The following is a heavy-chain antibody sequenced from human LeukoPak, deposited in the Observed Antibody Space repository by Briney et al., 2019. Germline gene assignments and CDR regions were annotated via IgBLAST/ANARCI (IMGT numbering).Heavy chain of an antibody. CDR3: AKDLGRIMIAAPKDAFDI. V-gene: IGHV3-23*01. J-gene: IGHJ3*02. Sequence: GGSLTLFCAASGLTFRKFGMTWVRQAPGKGLEWVSGISGSGGRTYYADSVRGRLTISRDNSKNTLYLHINGLRAEDTAIYYCAKDLGRIMIAAPKDAFDIWGRGTMVTVSS. CDR1: GLTFRKFG. CDR2: ISGSGGRT. D-gene: IGHD6-6*01.